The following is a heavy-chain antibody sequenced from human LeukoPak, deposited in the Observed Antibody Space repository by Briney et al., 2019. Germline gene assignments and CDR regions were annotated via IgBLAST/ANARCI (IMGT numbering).Heavy chain of an antibody. CDR3: AGEAVTSSYYFDY. Sequence: GGSLRLSCAASGFTFSSYGMHWVRQAPGKGLEWVSVIYTGGSTYYADSVKGRFTISRDNSKNTLYLQMNSLRAEDTAVYYCAGEAVTSSYYFDYWGQGTLVTVSS. CDR1: GFTFSSYG. V-gene: IGHV3-66*01. J-gene: IGHJ4*02. D-gene: IGHD6-19*01. CDR2: IYTGGST.